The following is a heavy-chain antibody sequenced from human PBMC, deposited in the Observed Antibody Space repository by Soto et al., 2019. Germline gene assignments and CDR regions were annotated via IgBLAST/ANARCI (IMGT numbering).Heavy chain of an antibody. J-gene: IGHJ4*01. CDR2: INVYNGDT. V-gene: IGHV1-18*01. CDR3: ARLIAWASRHTSLDY. Sequence: ASVKVSCKTSGYDFAIIGISWVRQAPGQGLEWMAWINVYNGDTNYAQRFQGRVTVTTEASASTAYMDLRSLRPDDTAVYYCARLIAWASRHTSLDYW. CDR1: GYDFAIIG. D-gene: IGHD6-6*01.